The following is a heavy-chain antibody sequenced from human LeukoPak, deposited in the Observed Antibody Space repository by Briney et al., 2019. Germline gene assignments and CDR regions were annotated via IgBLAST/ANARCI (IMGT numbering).Heavy chain of an antibody. D-gene: IGHD5-18*01. CDR3: AKDPRDHSYGWSWRYFDY. V-gene: IGHV3-48*03. CDR1: GFTFSSYE. J-gene: IGHJ4*02. CDR2: ISSSGTTI. Sequence: GGSLRLSCAASGFTFSSYEMNWVRQAPGKGLEWVSYISSSGTTIYYVDSVKGRFTISRDNSKNTLYLQMKSLRAEDTAVYYCAKDPRDHSYGWSWRYFDYWGQGTLVTVSS.